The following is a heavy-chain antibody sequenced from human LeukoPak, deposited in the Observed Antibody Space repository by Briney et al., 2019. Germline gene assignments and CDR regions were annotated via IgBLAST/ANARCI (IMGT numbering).Heavy chain of an antibody. CDR3: ARAPMIVAAQPVYYYGMDV. D-gene: IGHD3-22*01. J-gene: IGHJ6*02. CDR2: IYYNGSP. Sequence: SETLSLTCTVSGGSINSYYWSWLRQTPGKGLEWIGYIYYNGSPNYNPSLKSRVTISVDRSKNQFSLKLSSVTAADTAVYYCARAPMIVAAQPVYYYGMDVWGQGTTVTVSS. CDR1: GGSINSYY. V-gene: IGHV4-59*01.